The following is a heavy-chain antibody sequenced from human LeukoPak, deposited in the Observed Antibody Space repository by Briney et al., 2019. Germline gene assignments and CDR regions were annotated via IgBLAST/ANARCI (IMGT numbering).Heavy chain of an antibody. V-gene: IGHV3-30*04. CDR3: APRGIGGVDWFDP. J-gene: IGHJ5*02. D-gene: IGHD2-8*02. CDR1: GFTFRSYA. CDR2: ISYNGSNK. Sequence: GGSLRLSCAASGFTFRSYAMSWVRQAPGKGLEWVAVISYNGSNKYYADSVKGRFTVSRDNSRNTLYLQMNSLRVEDTDVYYCAPRGIGGVDWFDPWGKGTLVTVSS.